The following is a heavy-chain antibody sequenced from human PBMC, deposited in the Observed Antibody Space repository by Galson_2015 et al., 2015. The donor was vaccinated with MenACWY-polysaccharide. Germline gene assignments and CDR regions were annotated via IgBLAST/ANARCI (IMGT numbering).Heavy chain of an antibody. J-gene: IGHJ4*02. V-gene: IGHV3-30-3*01. D-gene: IGHD2-2*01. CDR2: ISYDGSNK. CDR1: GFTFSSYA. Sequence: SLRLSCAASGFTFSSYAMHWVRQAPGKGLEWVAVISYDGSNKYYADSVKGRFTISRDNSKNTLYLQMNSLRAEDTAVYYCAREYVVPAAMFFYYWGQGTLVTVSS. CDR3: AREYVVPAAMFFYY.